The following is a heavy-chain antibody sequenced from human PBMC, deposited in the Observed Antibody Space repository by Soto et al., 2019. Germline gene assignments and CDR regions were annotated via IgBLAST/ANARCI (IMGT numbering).Heavy chain of an antibody. CDR3: TRLDQPNDY. V-gene: IGHV3-73*01. Sequence: PWWSLRLSCAASVFTFSGSAMHWVRQASGKGLEWVGRIRSKANSYATAYAASVKGRFTISRDDSKNTAYLQMNSLKTEDTAVYYCTRLDQPNDYWGQGTLVTVSS. J-gene: IGHJ4*02. CDR2: IRSKANSYAT. CDR1: VFTFSGSA.